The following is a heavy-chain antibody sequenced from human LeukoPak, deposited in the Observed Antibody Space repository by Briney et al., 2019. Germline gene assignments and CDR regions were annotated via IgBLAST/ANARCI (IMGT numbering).Heavy chain of an antibody. CDR2: IYSGGTT. CDR3: ARCNYYGSGSYPEWFDP. J-gene: IGHJ5*02. Sequence: GGSLRLSCAASGFTVSSNYMSWVRQAPGKGLEWVSVIYSGGTTYYADSMKGRFTISRDNSKNTLYLQMNSLRAEDTAVYYCARCNYYGSGSYPEWFDPWGQGTLVTVSS. D-gene: IGHD3-10*01. V-gene: IGHV3-53*01. CDR1: GFTVSSNY.